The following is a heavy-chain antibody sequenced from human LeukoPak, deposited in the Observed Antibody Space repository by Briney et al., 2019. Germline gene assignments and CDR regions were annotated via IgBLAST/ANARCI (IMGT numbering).Heavy chain of an antibody. Sequence: GESLKVSCKASGYTFTGYYMHWVRQAPGQGLEWMGRINPNSGGTNYAQKFQGRVTMTRDTSISTAYMELSRLRSDDTAVYYCARSSRYGDYLIDYWGQGTLVTVSS. D-gene: IGHD4-17*01. CDR1: GYTFTGYY. CDR2: INPNSGGT. CDR3: ARSSRYGDYLIDY. V-gene: IGHV1-2*06. J-gene: IGHJ4*02.